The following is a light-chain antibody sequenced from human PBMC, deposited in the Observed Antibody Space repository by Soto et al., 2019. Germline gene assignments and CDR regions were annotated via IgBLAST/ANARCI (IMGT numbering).Light chain of an antibody. Sequence: DIQMTQSPSSLSASVGDRVTITCRASQGISNYLAWYQQRPGKVPKLLIYAASTLHSGVPSRFSGSGSGTDFTLTINSLQPEDGATYYCQKYNSAPPYTFVQGTKLEIK. V-gene: IGKV1-27*01. CDR2: AAS. J-gene: IGKJ2*01. CDR3: QKYNSAPPYT. CDR1: QGISNY.